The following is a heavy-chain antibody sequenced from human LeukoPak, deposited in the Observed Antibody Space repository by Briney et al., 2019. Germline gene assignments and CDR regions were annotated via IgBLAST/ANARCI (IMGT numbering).Heavy chain of an antibody. J-gene: IGHJ6*02. D-gene: IGHD3-3*01. CDR1: GFTFSSYA. CDR2: LSGSGGRT. V-gene: IGHV3-23*01. Sequence: GGSLRLSCAASGFTFSSYAMSWVRQARGKGLEWVSGLSGSGGRTYYADSAKGRCTISRDNSKNTLYLQMGSRRAEDLAVYYWARGNYYDFWSGPVNWDYYYAMDAGGQGTTVTVS. CDR3: ARGNYYDFWSGPVNWDYYYAMDA.